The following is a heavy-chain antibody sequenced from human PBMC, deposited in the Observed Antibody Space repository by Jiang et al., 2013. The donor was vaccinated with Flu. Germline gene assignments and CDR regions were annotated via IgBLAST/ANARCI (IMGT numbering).Heavy chain of an antibody. V-gene: IGHV4-59*01. J-gene: IGHJ4*02. D-gene: IGHD3-9*01. CDR2: IYYSGST. CDR1: GGSISSYY. CDR3: ARGHYDILTGYLYFDY. Sequence: GSGLVKPSETLSLTCTVSGGSISSYYWSWIRQPPGKGLEWIGYIYYSGSTNYNPSLKSRVTISVDTSKNQFSLKLSSVTAADTAVYYCARGHYDILTGYLYFDYWGQGTLVTVSS.